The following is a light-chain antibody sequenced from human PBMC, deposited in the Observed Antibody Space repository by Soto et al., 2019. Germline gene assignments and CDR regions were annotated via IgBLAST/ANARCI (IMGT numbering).Light chain of an antibody. Sequence: QSVLTQPASVSGSPGQSITISCTGTSSDVGGYNYVSWYQQHPGKAPKLMIYDVSKRPSGVPDRFSGSKSGNTASLTISGLQAEAEADYYCCSYAGSYTYVFGTGTKLTVL. CDR3: CSYAGSYTYV. CDR2: DVS. CDR1: SSDVGGYNY. J-gene: IGLJ1*01. V-gene: IGLV2-11*01.